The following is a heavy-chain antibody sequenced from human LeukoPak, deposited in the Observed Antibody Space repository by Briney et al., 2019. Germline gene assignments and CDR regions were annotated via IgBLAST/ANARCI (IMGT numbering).Heavy chain of an antibody. J-gene: IGHJ3*02. D-gene: IGHD3-22*01. CDR2: IWYDGSNK. CDR3: AKSLFGMMVGDDAFDI. CDR1: GFTFSSYG. V-gene: IGHV3-33*06. Sequence: GGSLRLSCAASGFTFSSYGMHWVRQAPGKGLEWVAVIWYDGSNKYYADSVKGRFTISRDNSKNTLYLQMNSLRAEDTALYYCAKSLFGMMVGDDAFDIWGQGTMVAVSS.